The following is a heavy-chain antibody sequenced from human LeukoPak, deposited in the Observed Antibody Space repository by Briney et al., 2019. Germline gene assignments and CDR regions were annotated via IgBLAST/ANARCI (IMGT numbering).Heavy chain of an antibody. CDR1: GASIRSSF. J-gene: IGHJ4*02. CDR2: LSMRGTT. CDR3: ARGRRVDY. Sequence: PSETLSLTCTVSGASIRSSFWNWIRQPPGRGLEWIGYLSMRGTTNYNPSLKSRVTISVDTSKNQFSLKLSSVTAADTAVYYCARGRRVDYWGQGTLATVSS. V-gene: IGHV4-59*12.